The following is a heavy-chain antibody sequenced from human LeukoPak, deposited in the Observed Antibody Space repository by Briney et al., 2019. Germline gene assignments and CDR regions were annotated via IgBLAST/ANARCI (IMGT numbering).Heavy chain of an antibody. D-gene: IGHD3-10*01. J-gene: IGHJ4*02. V-gene: IGHV3-21*01. CDR1: GFTFSIYE. CDR3: ARVYQGVSLFDGIDY. CDR2: ISTSSSYI. Sequence: GGSLRLSCAASGFTFSIYEMSWVRQAPGKGLEWVSSISTSSSYINYADSVKGRFTISRDNAKKSLYLQMNSLRAEDTAVYYCARVYQGVSLFDGIDYWGQGTLVTVSS.